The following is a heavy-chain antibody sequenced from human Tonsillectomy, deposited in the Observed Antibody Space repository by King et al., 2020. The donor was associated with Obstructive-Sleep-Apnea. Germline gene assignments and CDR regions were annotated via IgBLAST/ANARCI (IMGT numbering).Heavy chain of an antibody. Sequence: QMQLQESGPGLVKPSETLSLTCTVSGGSISSYYLSWIRQPPGKGLEWIGYIYYSGSTNYNPSLKSRVTISADTSKNQFSLKLSSVTAADTAVYYCARAPEGLTGQPDYYYGMDVWGQGTTVSVSS. CDR3: ARAPEGLTGQPDYYYGMDV. CDR1: GGSISSYY. D-gene: IGHD1-14*01. V-gene: IGHV4-59*08. CDR2: IYYSGST. J-gene: IGHJ6*02.